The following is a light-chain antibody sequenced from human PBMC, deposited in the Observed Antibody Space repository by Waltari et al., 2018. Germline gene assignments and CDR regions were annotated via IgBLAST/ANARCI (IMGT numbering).Light chain of an antibody. CDR2: KAS. J-gene: IGKJ2*01. CDR1: RSISSF. CDR3: QQYNSFSRT. V-gene: IGKV1-5*03. Sequence: DIQMTQSPSTLSASVGDRVTITCRASRSISSFLAWYQQKPGKAPKLLIYKASSLESGVPSRFSGSGSGTEFTLTISSLQPADFATYYCQQYNSFSRTFGQGTKLEIK.